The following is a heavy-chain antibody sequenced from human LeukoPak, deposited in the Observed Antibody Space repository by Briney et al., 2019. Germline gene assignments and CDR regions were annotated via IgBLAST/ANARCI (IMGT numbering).Heavy chain of an antibody. V-gene: IGHV7-4-1*02. J-gene: IGHJ4*02. D-gene: IGHD6-6*01. Sequence: ASVKVSCKASGYSFTTYALNWVRQAPGQGLEWMGWINTKTGNPTYAQDFRGRFVFSLDTSGSTAYLQISSLKADDTAVYYCAREGRIAARRSFDYWGQGTLVTVSS. CDR3: AREGRIAARRSFDY. CDR2: INTKTGNP. CDR1: GYSFTTYA.